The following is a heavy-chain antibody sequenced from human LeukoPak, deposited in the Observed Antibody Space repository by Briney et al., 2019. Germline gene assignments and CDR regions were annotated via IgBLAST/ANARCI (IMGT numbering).Heavy chain of an antibody. CDR2: IYYSGST. CDR3: ARQYTGIDY. D-gene: IGHD2-2*02. J-gene: IGHJ4*02. CDR1: GGSISSSSYY. Sequence: PSETLSLTCTVSGGSISSSSYYWGWIRQPPGKGLEWIGSIYYSGSTYYNPSLMSRVTISVDTSKNQFSLKLSSVTATDTAVFYCARQYTGIDYWGQGTLVTVSS. V-gene: IGHV4-39*01.